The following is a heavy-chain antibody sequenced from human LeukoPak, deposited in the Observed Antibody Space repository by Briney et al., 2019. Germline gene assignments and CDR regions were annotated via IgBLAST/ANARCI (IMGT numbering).Heavy chain of an antibody. J-gene: IGHJ5*02. CDR2: AHPATSII. V-gene: IGHV5-51*07. Sequence: GDSLKISCKGPEYDFANYWIGWVHQTPGRGLEWMGIAHPATSIIHYGPSFQGQVTISFDRSLSTAYLQWTSLKASDSGMYFCARRKFYDTNLDPWGRGTLVTASS. CDR3: ARRKFYDTNLDP. D-gene: IGHD2/OR15-2a*01. CDR1: EYDFANYW.